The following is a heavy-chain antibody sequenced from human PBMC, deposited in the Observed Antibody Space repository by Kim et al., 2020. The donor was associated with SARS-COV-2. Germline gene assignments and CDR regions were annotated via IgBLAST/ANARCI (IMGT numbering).Heavy chain of an antibody. CDR2: ISHTSRTI. Sequence: GGSLRLSCEASEFSFSDSYIHWIRQTPEKGLEWLSYISHTSRTIYYADSVRGRFTISRDNVKRSAFLQMDNISIEETGTYYCAGRVWDGHGYPLCDFWGRGTLITVSS. CDR3: AGRVWDGHGYPLCDF. V-gene: IGHV3-11*01. CDR1: EFSFSDSY. J-gene: IGHJ4*02. D-gene: IGHD3-22*01.